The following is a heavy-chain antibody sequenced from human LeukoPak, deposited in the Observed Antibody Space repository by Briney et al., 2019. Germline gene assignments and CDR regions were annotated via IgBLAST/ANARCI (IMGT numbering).Heavy chain of an antibody. D-gene: IGHD1-26*01. J-gene: IGHJ4*02. CDR2: IYYSGGT. V-gene: IGHV4-59*05. CDR3: ARIGPTSYSFDY. CDR1: GFTFSSYSMN. Sequence: GSLRLSCAASGFTFSSYSMNWVRQAPGKGLEWIGSIYYSGGTYYNPSLKSRVTISVDTSKNQFSLKLSSVTAADTAVYYCARIGPTSYSFDYWGQGTLVTVSS.